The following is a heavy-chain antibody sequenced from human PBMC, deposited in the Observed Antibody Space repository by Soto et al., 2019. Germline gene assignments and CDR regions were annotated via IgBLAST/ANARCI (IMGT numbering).Heavy chain of an antibody. V-gene: IGHV4-31*03. Sequence: QVQLQESGPGLVKPSQTLSLTCTVSGGSISRGGYYWSWIRPHPGKGLGWIGSLYSRGSTYYNPSPKRRVTISVDTSKNQFSLKLSSVTAADTAVYYCASAVRYCSSTSCPRGSILGYWGQGTLVTVSS. D-gene: IGHD2-2*01. J-gene: IGHJ4*02. CDR2: LYSRGST. CDR1: GGSISRGGYY. CDR3: ASAVRYCSSTSCPRGSILGY.